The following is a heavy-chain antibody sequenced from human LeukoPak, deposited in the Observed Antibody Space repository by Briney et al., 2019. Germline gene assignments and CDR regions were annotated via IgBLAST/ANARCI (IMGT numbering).Heavy chain of an antibody. D-gene: IGHD4-17*01. Sequence: PSETLSLTCTVSGGSVSSGSYYWSWIRQPPGKGLEWIGYIYYSGSTNYNPSLKSRVTISVDTSKNQFSLKLSSVTAADTAVYYCARVPRLPYGDYGRSYYYGMDVWGQGTTVTVSS. J-gene: IGHJ6*02. CDR3: ARVPRLPYGDYGRSYYYGMDV. V-gene: IGHV4-61*01. CDR2: IYYSGST. CDR1: GGSVSSGSYY.